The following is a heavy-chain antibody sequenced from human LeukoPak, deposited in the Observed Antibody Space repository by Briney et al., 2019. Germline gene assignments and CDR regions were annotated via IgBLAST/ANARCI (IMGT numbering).Heavy chain of an antibody. J-gene: IGHJ4*02. V-gene: IGHV3-53*01. D-gene: IGHD6-19*01. CDR3: ARFPPVAVAGKGKGGWGYYFDY. CDR2: IYSGGST. Sequence: GGSLRLSCAASGFTVSSNYMSWVRQAPGKGLEWVSVIYSGGSTYYADSVKGRFTISRDNSKNTLYLQMNSLRAEDTAVYYCARFPPVAVAGKGKGGWGYYFDYWGQGTLVTVSS. CDR1: GFTVSSNY.